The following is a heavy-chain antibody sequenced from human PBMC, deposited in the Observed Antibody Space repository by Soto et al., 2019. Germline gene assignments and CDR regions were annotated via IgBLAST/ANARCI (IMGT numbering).Heavy chain of an antibody. V-gene: IGHV1-2*04. CDR3: ATSRISIAVAGETEYYFDY. CDR2: INPNSGDT. CDR1: GYIFTGYY. J-gene: IGHJ4*02. D-gene: IGHD6-19*01. Sequence: ASVKVSCKASGYIFTGYYMHWVRQAPGQGLEWMGWINPNSGDTNYTQKFQGWVTMTRDKSISTAYMELSRLRSDDTAVYYCATSRISIAVAGETEYYFDYWGQGTQVTVSS.